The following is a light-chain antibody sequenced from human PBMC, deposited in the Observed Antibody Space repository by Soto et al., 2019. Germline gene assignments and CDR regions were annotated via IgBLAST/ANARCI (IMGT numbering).Light chain of an antibody. J-gene: IGKJ1*01. V-gene: IGKV3-15*01. Sequence: EIVMTQSPATLSVSPGERTTLSCRASQSVSSNLAWLQQKPGQAPRLLIYGASTRATGIPARFSGSGSGTEFTLTISSLQSEDIAVYYCQQYNNWWTFGQGTKVEIK. CDR1: QSVSSN. CDR3: QQYNNWWT. CDR2: GAS.